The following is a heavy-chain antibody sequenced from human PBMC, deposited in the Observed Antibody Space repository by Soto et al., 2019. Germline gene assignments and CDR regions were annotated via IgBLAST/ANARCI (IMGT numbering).Heavy chain of an antibody. CDR3: ASRGLGYCSGGSCFGWFDP. J-gene: IGHJ5*02. V-gene: IGHV1-69*01. D-gene: IGHD2-15*01. Sequence: QVQLVQSGAEVKKPGSSVKVYCKASGGTFSSYAISWVRQAPGQGLEWMGGIIPIFGTANYAQKFQGRVTITADESTSTAYMELSSLSSEDTAVYYCASRGLGYCSGGSCFGWFDPWGQGTLVTVSS. CDR1: GGTFSSYA. CDR2: IIPIFGTA.